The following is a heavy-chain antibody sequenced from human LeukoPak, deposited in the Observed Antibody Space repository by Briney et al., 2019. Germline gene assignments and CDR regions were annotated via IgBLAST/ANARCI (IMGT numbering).Heavy chain of an antibody. V-gene: IGHV4-34*01. CDR2: INHSGST. D-gene: IGHD3-10*01. CDR3: ARFGTRGWYYGMDV. Sequence: SETLSLTCAVYGGSFGGYYWSWIRQPPGKGLEWIGEINHSGSTNYNPSLKSRVTISVDTSKNQFSLKLSSVTAADTAVYYCARFGTRGWYYGMDVWGQGTTVTVSS. J-gene: IGHJ6*02. CDR1: GGSFGGYY.